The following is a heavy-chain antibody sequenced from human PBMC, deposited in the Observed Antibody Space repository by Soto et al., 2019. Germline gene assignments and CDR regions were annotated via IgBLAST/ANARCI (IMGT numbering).Heavy chain of an antibody. D-gene: IGHD6-19*01. V-gene: IGHV3-66*01. J-gene: IGHJ4*02. CDR3: ALSGPFRY. Sequence: PGGSLRLSCGASGFTVSSNYMSWVRQAPGKGLEWVSVIYSGGSTYYADSVKGRFTISRDNSKNTLYLQMNSLRAEDTAVYYCALSGPFRYWGQGTLVTVSS. CDR2: IYSGGST. CDR1: GFTVSSNY.